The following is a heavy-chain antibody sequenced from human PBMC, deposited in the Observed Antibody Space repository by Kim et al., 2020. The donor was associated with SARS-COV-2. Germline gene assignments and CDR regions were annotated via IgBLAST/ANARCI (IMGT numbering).Heavy chain of an antibody. CDR3: TTVDSSGWYGVFDY. V-gene: IGHV3-15*01. J-gene: IGHJ4*02. D-gene: IGHD6-19*01. Sequence: AAPVKGRFTISRDDSKNTLYLQMNSLKTEDTAVYYCTTVDSSGWYGVFDYWGQGTLVTVSS.